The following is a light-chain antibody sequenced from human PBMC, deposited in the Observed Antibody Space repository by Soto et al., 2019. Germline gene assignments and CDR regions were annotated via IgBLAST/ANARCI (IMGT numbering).Light chain of an antibody. V-gene: IGLV1-40*01. CDR2: VNS. CDR3: QSYDSSLSGYV. Sequence: QSVLTQPPSVSGAPGQRVTISCTGSSSNIGAAYDVNWYQQLPGTAPKLLIYVNSNRPSGVPDRFSGPKSGTSASLAISGLQAEDEADYYGQSYDSSLSGYVFGTGTKVTVL. CDR1: SSNIGAAYD. J-gene: IGLJ1*01.